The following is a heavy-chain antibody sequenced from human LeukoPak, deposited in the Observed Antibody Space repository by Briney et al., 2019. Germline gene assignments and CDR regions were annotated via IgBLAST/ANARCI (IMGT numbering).Heavy chain of an antibody. V-gene: IGHV3-43*02. D-gene: IGHD1-1*01. CDR3: AKKSGAAGNFDY. CDR1: GFNFSDHV. CDR2: ISEDGSRT. Sequence: QSGGSLRLSCAVSGFNFSDHVMHWVRQAPGKGLEWVSLISEDGSRTYYADSVRGRFPISRDNSKHSLSLQMRSLKAEDTALYFCAKKSGAAGNFDYWGQGTLVTVSS. J-gene: IGHJ4*02.